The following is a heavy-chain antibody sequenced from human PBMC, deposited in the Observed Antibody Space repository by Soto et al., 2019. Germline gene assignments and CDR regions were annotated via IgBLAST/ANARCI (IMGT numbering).Heavy chain of an antibody. CDR2: VYSGGTT. CDR3: ARDIGSYAYAEGY. Sequence: SETLSLTCSVSGGSINSYWWSWIRQPAGKGLEWIGRVYSGGTTDYNPSLNSRATMSVETSKNQFSLKLTSVTAADTAVYYCARDIGSYAYAEGYWGQGIQVTVYS. D-gene: IGHD2-2*01. J-gene: IGHJ4*02. V-gene: IGHV4-4*07. CDR1: GGSINSYW.